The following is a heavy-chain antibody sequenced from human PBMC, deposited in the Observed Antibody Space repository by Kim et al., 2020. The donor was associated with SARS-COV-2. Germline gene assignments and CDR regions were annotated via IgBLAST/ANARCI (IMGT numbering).Heavy chain of an antibody. J-gene: IGHJ4*02. D-gene: IGHD1-26*01. CDR1: GGSISSGGYY. V-gene: IGHV4-31*02. Sequence: SETLSLTCTVSGGSISSGGYYWSWIRQHPGKGLEWIGYIYYSGSTYYNPSLKSRVTISVDTSKNQFSLKLSSVTAADTAVYYCARQRWDRFDYWGQGTLVTVAS. CDR3: ARQRWDRFDY. CDR2: IYYSGST.